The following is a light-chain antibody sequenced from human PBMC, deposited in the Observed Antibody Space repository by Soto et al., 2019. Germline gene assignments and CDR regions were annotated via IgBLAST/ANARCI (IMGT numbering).Light chain of an antibody. V-gene: IGLV2-14*01. CDR1: SSDIGAYNY. CDR3: SSYTSSSTVV. CDR2: DVS. Sequence: QSVLTQPASVSGSPGQSITISCTGTSSDIGAYNYVSWYQQHPGKAPKLMIYDVSNRPSGVSNRFSGSKSGHTASLTISGRQAEDEADYYCSSYTSSSTVVFGGGTKLTVL. J-gene: IGLJ2*01.